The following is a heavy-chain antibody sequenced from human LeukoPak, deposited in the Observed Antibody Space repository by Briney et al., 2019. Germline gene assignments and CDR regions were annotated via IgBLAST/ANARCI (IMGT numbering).Heavy chain of an antibody. Sequence: HPGGSLRLSCAASGFTFSTYGIHWVRQAPGKGLEWVAVISYDGSIKYYADSVKGRFTISRDNSKNTLYLQMNSLRAEDTALYYCAKDIWYMAGAVAGSSHRAFDIWGQGTMVTVSS. CDR1: GFTFSTYG. V-gene: IGHV3-30*18. CDR3: AKDIWYMAGAVAGSSHRAFDI. D-gene: IGHD6-19*01. CDR2: ISYDGSIK. J-gene: IGHJ3*02.